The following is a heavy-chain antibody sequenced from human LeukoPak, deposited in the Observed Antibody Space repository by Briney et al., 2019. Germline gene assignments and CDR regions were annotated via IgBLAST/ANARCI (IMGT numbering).Heavy chain of an antibody. CDR2: ISSSSSYI. J-gene: IGHJ4*02. V-gene: IGHV3-21*01. CDR3: ARSSVVIAAAGSFDY. D-gene: IGHD6-13*01. CDR1: GFTFSSYS. Sequence: PGGSLRLSCAASGFTFSSYSMNWVRQAPGKGLEGVSSISSSSSYIYYADSVKGRFTISRDNAKNSLYLQMNRLRAEDTAVYYCARSSVVIAAAGSFDYWGQGTLVTVSS.